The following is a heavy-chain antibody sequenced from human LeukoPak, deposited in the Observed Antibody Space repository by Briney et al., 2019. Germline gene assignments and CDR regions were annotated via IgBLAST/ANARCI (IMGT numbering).Heavy chain of an antibody. Sequence: AGGSLRLSCAASGFTFSSYSMNWVRQAPGKGLEWVSSISSSSSYLYYADSVKGRFTISRDNAKNSLYLQMNSLRAEDTAVYYCAGVPERYYMDVWGKGTTVTVSS. V-gene: IGHV3-21*01. CDR2: ISSSSSYL. J-gene: IGHJ6*03. D-gene: IGHD1-14*01. CDR3: AGVPERYYMDV. CDR1: GFTFSSYS.